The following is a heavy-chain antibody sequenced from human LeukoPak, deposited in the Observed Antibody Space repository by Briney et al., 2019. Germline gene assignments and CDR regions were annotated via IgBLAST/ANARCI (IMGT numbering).Heavy chain of an antibody. J-gene: IGHJ4*02. V-gene: IGHV3-48*02. CDR1: GFSFSTHT. D-gene: IGHD1-1*01. CDR2: ISASGNTI. CDR3: ARDRVRVEGFFDA. Sequence: GGSLRLSCAASGFSFSTHTMNWVRQAPGKGLEWVSYISASGNTIYYADSVKGRFTISRDNANNSLYLQMSSLRDEDTAVYYCARDRVRVEGFFDAWGQGTLVTVSS.